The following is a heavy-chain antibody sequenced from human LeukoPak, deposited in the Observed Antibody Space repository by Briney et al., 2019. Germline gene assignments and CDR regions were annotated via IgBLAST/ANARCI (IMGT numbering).Heavy chain of an antibody. CDR2: IYTSGST. V-gene: IGHV4-4*09. CDR3: ARQKCTSTSCLTKNAFDI. Sequence: SETLSLTCTVSGSISSYYWSWIRQPPGKGLEWIGYIYTSGSTSYNPSLKSRVTISVDTSKNQFSLDLSSVTAADTAVYYCARQKCTSTSCLTKNAFDIWGQGTMVTVSS. D-gene: IGHD2-2*01. CDR1: GSISSYY. J-gene: IGHJ3*02.